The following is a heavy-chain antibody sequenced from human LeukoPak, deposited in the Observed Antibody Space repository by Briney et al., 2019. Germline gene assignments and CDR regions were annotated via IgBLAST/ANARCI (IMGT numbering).Heavy chain of an antibody. V-gene: IGHV4-61*01. CDR2: IYYSGST. D-gene: IGHD4-23*01. CDR1: GVSVSSGSYY. Sequence: SETLSLTCTVSGVSVSSGSYYWSWIRQPPGKGLEWIGYIYYSGSTNYNPSLKSRVTISVDTSKNQFSLKLSSVTAADTAVYYCARGSLATVVTPACYFDYWGQGTLVTVSS. J-gene: IGHJ4*02. CDR3: ARGSLATVVTPACYFDY.